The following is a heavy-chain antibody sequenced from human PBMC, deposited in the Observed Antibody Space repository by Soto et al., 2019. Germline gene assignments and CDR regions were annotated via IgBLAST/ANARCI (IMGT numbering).Heavy chain of an antibody. CDR2: IYYSGST. Sequence: PSETLSLTCTVSGGSISSYYWSWIRQPPGKGLEWIGYIYYSGSTNYNPSIKSRVTISVDTSKNQFSLKLSPVTAADTAVYYCARRGSSLKFDPWGQGTLVTVSS. CDR1: GGSISSYY. CDR3: ARRGSSLKFDP. V-gene: IGHV4-59*08. J-gene: IGHJ5*02. D-gene: IGHD6-13*01.